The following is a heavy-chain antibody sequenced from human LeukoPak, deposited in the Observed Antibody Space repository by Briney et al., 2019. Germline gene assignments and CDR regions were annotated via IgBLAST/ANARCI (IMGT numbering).Heavy chain of an antibody. CDR3: ARVPKHCSGGSCYLDAFDI. CDR2: ISSNSSYI. CDR1: GFTFSSHS. Sequence: GSLRPSCAASGFTFSSHSMNWVRQAPGKGLEWVPSISSNSSYIYYADSVKGRFTISRDNAKNSLYLQMNSLRAEDTAVYYCARVPKHCSGGSCYLDAFDIWGQGTMVTVSS. D-gene: IGHD2-15*01. J-gene: IGHJ3*02. V-gene: IGHV3-21*01.